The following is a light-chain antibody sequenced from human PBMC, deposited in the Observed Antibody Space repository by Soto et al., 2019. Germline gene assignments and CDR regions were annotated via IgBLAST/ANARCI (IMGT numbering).Light chain of an antibody. CDR1: KSVSKN. V-gene: IGKV3-11*01. J-gene: IGKJ1*01. CDR2: NAS. CDR3: QQRHNWPRT. Sequence: EIVLTQSPATLSLSPGERATLSCRASKSVSKNLAWYQQKPGQAPRLLIYNASNRATGVPVRFSGSGSGTDFTLTISSLAPEDFAVYYCQQRHNWPRTFGQGTRVEI.